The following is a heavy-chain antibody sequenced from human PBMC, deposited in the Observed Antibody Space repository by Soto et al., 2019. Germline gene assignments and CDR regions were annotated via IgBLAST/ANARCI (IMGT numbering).Heavy chain of an antibody. V-gene: IGHV1-69*13. J-gene: IGHJ4*02. CDR2: IIPIFGTA. CDR1: GGTFSSYA. CDR3: AGADSSGYFMGLGY. Sequence: ASVKVSCKASGGTFSSYAISWVRQAPGQGLEWMGGIIPIFGTANYAQKFQGRVTITADESTGTAYMELGSLRSEDTAVYYCAGADSSGYFMGLGYWGQGTLVTVSS. D-gene: IGHD3-22*01.